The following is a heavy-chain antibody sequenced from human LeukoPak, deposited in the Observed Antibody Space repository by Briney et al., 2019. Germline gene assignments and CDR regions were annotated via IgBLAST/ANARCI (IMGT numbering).Heavy chain of an antibody. CDR3: ARDPMRSQGFGT. D-gene: IGHD3-10*01. Sequence: GASVKVSYKASGYTFTSYYMHWMRQSPRQGLEWMGIINHSGGRISTAEKLQGRVTKARDPPTSPLYVELSSLRSEDRVVYYCARDPMRSQGFGTWGAGTLVTVSS. CDR1: GYTFTSYY. V-gene: IGHV1-46*04. CDR2: INHSGGRI. J-gene: IGHJ5*02.